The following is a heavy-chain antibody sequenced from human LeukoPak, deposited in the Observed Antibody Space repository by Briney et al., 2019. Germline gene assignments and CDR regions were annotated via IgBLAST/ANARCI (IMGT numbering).Heavy chain of an antibody. CDR3: ARAPSYYYDSSGYCNY. D-gene: IGHD3-22*01. Sequence: ASVRVSCKASGYTFTGYYMHWVRQAPGQGLEWMGWINPNSGGTNYAQKFQGRVTMTRDTSISTAYMELSRLRSDDTAVYYCARAPSYYYDSSGYCNYWGQGTLVTVSS. J-gene: IGHJ4*02. V-gene: IGHV1-2*02. CDR1: GYTFTGYY. CDR2: INPNSGGT.